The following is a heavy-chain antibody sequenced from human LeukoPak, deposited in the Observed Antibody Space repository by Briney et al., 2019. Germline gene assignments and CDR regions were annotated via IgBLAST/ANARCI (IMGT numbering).Heavy chain of an antibody. CDR3: VRSLGSSSSDF. Sequence: TGGSLRLSCAASGFTFSNSWMSWVRQAPGKGLEWVANIKQDGSEVYYVDSVEGRFTVSRDTAKNSLYLQMNSLRGEAAAVYSCVRSLGSSSSDFWGQGTLVTVSS. J-gene: IGHJ4*02. CDR1: GFTFSNSW. CDR2: IKQDGSEV. D-gene: IGHD6-6*01. V-gene: IGHV3-7*01.